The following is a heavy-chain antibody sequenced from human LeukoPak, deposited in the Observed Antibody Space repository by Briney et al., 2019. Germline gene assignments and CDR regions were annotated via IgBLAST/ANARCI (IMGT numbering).Heavy chain of an antibody. CDR3: ARRGRSWQWRRDAFDI. V-gene: IGHV4-34*01. CDR1: GGSFSGYY. Sequence: SETLSLTCAVYGGSFSGYYWSWIRQPPGKGLEWIREINHSGSTNYNPSLKSRVTISVDTSKNQFSLKLSSVTAADTAVYYCARRGRSWQWRRDAFDIWGQGTMVTVSS. D-gene: IGHD6-19*01. CDR2: INHSGST. J-gene: IGHJ3*02.